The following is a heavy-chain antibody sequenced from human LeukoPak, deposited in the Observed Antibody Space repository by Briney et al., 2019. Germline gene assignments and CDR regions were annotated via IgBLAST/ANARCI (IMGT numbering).Heavy chain of an antibody. D-gene: IGHD5-24*01. CDR2: ISYDGSNK. Sequence: PGRSLRLSCAAPGFTFSSYAMHWVRQAPGKGLEWVAVISYDGSNKYYADSVKGRFTISRDNSKNTLYLQMNSLRAEDTAVYYCAREVEMATSNPLDYWGQGTLVTVSS. J-gene: IGHJ4*02. CDR3: AREVEMATSNPLDY. V-gene: IGHV3-30-3*01. CDR1: GFTFSSYA.